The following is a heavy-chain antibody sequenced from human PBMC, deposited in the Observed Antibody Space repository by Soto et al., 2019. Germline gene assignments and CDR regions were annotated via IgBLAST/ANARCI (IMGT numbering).Heavy chain of an antibody. D-gene: IGHD3-3*01. J-gene: IGHJ5*02. CDR3: ARSSGGNFGIIIEGSNWFDP. CDR1: GVTFSSYA. Sequence: GASVKVSCKASGVTFSSYAISWVRQAPGQGLEWMGGIIPIFGTANYAQKFQGRITMTRDTSRSTVYMELSSLRSDDTAIYYCARSSGGNFGIIIEGSNWFDPWGQGTLVTVSS. V-gene: IGHV1-69*05. CDR2: IIPIFGTA.